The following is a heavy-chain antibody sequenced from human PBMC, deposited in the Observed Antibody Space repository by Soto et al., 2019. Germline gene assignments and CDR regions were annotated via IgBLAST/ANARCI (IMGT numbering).Heavy chain of an antibody. Sequence: QVQLVQSGAELKKPGSSVKVSCEASGGSFISYSFTWVRQAPGQGLEWMERIIPIQGKANYALKFQDRVTITADRSTRTAYMELRSLRPEDTAVYYCAKSLLFVDHAYKDVWGKGTTVTVSS. V-gene: IGHV1-69*02. J-gene: IGHJ6*03. CDR3: AKSLLFVDHAYKDV. CDR2: IIPIQGKA. CDR1: GGSFISYS. D-gene: IGHD2-21*01.